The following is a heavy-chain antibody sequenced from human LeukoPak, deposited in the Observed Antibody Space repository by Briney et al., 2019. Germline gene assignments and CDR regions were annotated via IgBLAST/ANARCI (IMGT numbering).Heavy chain of an antibody. D-gene: IGHD3-9*01. V-gene: IGHV3-23*01. J-gene: IGHJ4*02. CDR1: GFTFSSYA. CDR3: AKATPYDILTGYSFVFDY. Sequence: GGSLRLSCAASGFTFSSYAMSWVRQAPGKGLEWVSAISGSGGSTYCADSVKGRFTISRDNSKNTLYLQMNSLRAEDTAVYYCAKATPYDILTGYSFVFDYWGQGTLVTVSS. CDR2: ISGSGGST.